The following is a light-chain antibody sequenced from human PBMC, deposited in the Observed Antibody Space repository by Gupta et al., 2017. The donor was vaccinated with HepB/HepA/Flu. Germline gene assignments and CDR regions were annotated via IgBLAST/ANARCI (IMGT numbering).Light chain of an antibody. V-gene: IGLV2-14*01. Sequence: QSALTQPASVSGSPGQSITISCTGTGSDLGDNNYLSWYQQLPGKAPKVIIYNVSNRPSGGSNRFSGSKSDNTAALTIAGLKADDEDDYYCSSYTSSRWVFGGGTKLTVL. J-gene: IGLJ3*02. CDR1: GSDLGDNNY. CDR2: NVS. CDR3: SSYTSSRWV.